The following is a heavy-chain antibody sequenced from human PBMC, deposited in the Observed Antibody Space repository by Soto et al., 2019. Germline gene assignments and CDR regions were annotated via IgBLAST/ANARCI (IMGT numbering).Heavy chain of an antibody. D-gene: IGHD1-7*01. J-gene: IGHJ4*02. CDR3: ARDLELGTYLYFFGY. V-gene: IGHV3-11*06. CDR1: GFTFSDYY. Sequence: DGSLRLSCADSGFTFSDYYISSIRQAPGKGLESVSYISSNSIYIKYADPVKGRFTISRDNAKNSVYLQMNSLRAEDTAVYYCARDLELGTYLYFFGYWGQGGLVSVSS. CDR2: ISSNSIYI.